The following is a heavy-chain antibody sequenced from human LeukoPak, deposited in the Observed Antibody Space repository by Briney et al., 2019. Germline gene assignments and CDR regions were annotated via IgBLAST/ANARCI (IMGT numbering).Heavy chain of an antibody. V-gene: IGHV3-9*01. CDR1: GFTFADYA. J-gene: IGHJ3*02. Sequence: GGSLRLSCAASGFTFADYAVPWARQAPGKGLEWGSGISWNSGGIGYADSVKGRFTISRDNAKNFLYLQMDSLRAEDTALYYCAKDMWSDVPRHLHCSGVICKVNAFDIWGQGTVVIVSS. CDR3: AKDMWSDVPRHLHCSGVICKVNAFDI. D-gene: IGHD2-15*01. CDR2: ISWNSGGI.